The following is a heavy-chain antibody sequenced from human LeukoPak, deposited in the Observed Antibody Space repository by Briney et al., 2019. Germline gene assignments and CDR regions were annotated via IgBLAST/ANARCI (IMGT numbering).Heavy chain of an antibody. J-gene: IGHJ4*02. CDR3: ARMPDILTGLDS. V-gene: IGHV4-39*07. CDR1: DDSITSSSYY. D-gene: IGHD3-9*01. CDR2: IYYSGST. Sequence: SETLSLTCTVSDDSITSSSYYWAWIRQSPGKGLEFIGTIYYSGSTDYNPSLKSRVTISIDTSTNRFSLSLSSVAAADTAVYYCARMPDILTGLDSWGQGTLVTVSS.